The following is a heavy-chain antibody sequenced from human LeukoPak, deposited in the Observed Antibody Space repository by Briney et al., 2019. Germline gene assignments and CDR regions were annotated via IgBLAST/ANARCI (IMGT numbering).Heavy chain of an antibody. CDR1: GGSFSGYY. D-gene: IGHD3-22*01. CDR3: ARRRLAYYYDSSGYYNRLYFDY. Sequence: SETLSLTCAVYGGSFSGYYWSWIRQPPGKGLEWIGEINHSGSTNYNPSLKSRVTISVDTSKNQFSLELSSVTAADTAVYYCARRRLAYYYDSSGYYNRLYFDYRGQGTLVTVSS. V-gene: IGHV4-34*01. CDR2: INHSGST. J-gene: IGHJ4*02.